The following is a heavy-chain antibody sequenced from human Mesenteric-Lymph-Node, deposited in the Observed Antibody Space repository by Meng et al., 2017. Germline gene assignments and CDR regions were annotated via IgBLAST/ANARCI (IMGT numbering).Heavy chain of an antibody. CDR3: ARAVTTRLYYYYYYGMDV. V-gene: IGHV7-4-1*02. D-gene: IGHD5-12*01. J-gene: IGHJ6*02. Sequence: ASVKVSCKASGYTFTSYAMNWLRQAPGQGLEWMGWINTNTGNPTYAQGFTGRFVFSLDTSVSTAYLQISSLMAEDTAVYYCARAVTTRLYYYYYYGMDVWGQGTTVTVSS. CDR1: GYTFTSYA. CDR2: INTNTGNP.